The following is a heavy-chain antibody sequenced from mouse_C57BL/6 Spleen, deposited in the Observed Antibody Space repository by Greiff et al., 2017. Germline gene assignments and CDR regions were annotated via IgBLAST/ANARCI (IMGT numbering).Heavy chain of an antibody. J-gene: IGHJ2*01. CDR2: IDPETGGT. Sequence: QVQLQQSGAELVRPGASVTLSCKASGYTFTDYEMHWVKQTPVHGLEWIGAIDPETGGTAYNQKFKGKAILTADKSSSTAYMELCSLTSEDSAVYYCTRGDTTGYFDYWGQGTTLTVSS. CDR3: TRGDTTGYFDY. V-gene: IGHV1-15*01. D-gene: IGHD1-1*01. CDR1: GYTFTDYE.